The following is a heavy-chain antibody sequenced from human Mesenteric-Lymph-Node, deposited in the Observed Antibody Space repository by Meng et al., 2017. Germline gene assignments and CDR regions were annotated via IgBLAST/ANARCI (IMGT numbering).Heavy chain of an antibody. CDR1: WFPLRHSGGG. V-gene: IGHV2-5*02. CDR2: IFLDDEY. J-gene: IGHJ4*02. Sequence: TLKGSVPIAGKTTTDPPLALPFSWFPLRHSGGGWGWIRQAPGKALELLALIFLDDEYPYIPFLESRLSIPQDTPKNQVVLTMTNMDPVDTATYYCAHRPVAGYFDYWGQGTLVTVSS. CDR3: AHRPVAGYFDY. D-gene: IGHD6-19*01.